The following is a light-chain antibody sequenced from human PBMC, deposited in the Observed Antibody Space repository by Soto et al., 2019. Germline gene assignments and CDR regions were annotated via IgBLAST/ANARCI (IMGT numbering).Light chain of an antibody. Sequence: DIRMTQSPSSVSASVGDRVTITFRASQDIRYYLAWYQRKPGQAPKLLIYGATNLQSGVPSRFSGGGSGTEFTLTISSLQSEDFAVYYCQQYNSWPPITFGQGTRL. J-gene: IGKJ5*01. CDR3: QQYNSWPPIT. CDR2: GAT. CDR1: QDIRYY. V-gene: IGKV1-12*01.